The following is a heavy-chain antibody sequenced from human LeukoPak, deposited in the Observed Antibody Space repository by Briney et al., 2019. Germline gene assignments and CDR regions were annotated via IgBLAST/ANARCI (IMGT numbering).Heavy chain of an antibody. J-gene: IGHJ4*02. D-gene: IGHD3-9*01. CDR3: ARGDSHYDILTGLDY. Sequence: GGSLRLSCAASGFTFSSYWMSWVRQAPGKGLEWVANIKQDGSEKYYVDSVKGRFTISRDDPKNSLYLQMNSLRAEDTAVYYCARGDSHYDILTGLDYWGQGTLVTVSS. V-gene: IGHV3-7*01. CDR2: IKQDGSEK. CDR1: GFTFSSYW.